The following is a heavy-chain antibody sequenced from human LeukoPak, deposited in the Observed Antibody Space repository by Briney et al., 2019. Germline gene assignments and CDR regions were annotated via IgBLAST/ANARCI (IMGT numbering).Heavy chain of an antibody. D-gene: IGHD6-19*01. CDR1: GGSISSYY. CDR3: ARDRVGSGWSNDAFDI. J-gene: IGHJ3*02. Sequence: SETPSLTCTVSGGSISSYYWSWIRQPPGKGLEWIGYIYYSGSTNYNPSLKSRVTISVDTSKNQFSLKRSSVTAADTAVYYCARDRVGSGWSNDAFDIWGQGTMVTVSS. V-gene: IGHV4-59*01. CDR2: IYYSGST.